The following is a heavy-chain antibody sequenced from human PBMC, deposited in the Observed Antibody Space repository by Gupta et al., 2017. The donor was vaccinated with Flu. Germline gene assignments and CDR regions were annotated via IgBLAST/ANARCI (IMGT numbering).Heavy chain of an antibody. V-gene: IGHV3-33*01. J-gene: IGHJ4*02. CDR2: IWYDGSNK. CDR3: ARGLEGSSGYYHVGY. Sequence: QAPGKRLEWVAVIWYDGSNKYYADSVKGRFTISRDNSKNTLYLQMNSLRAEDTAVYYCARGLEGSSGYYHVGYWGQGTLVTVSS. D-gene: IGHD3-22*01.